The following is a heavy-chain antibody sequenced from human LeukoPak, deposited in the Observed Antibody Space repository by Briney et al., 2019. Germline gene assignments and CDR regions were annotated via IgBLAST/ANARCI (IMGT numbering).Heavy chain of an antibody. D-gene: IGHD3-3*01. CDR1: GYTFTGYY. CDR2: INPNSGGT. Sequence: GASVKVSCKASGYTFTGYYMHWVRQAPGQGLEWMGWINPNSGGTNYAQKFQGRVTMTRDTSISTAYIELSRLRSDDTAVYYCARGYDFWSGYYTYKFDPWGQGTLVTVSS. V-gene: IGHV1-2*02. J-gene: IGHJ5*02. CDR3: ARGYDFWSGYYTYKFDP.